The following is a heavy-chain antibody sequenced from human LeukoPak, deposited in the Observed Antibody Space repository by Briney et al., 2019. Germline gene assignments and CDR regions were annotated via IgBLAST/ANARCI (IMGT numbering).Heavy chain of an antibody. CDR1: GDNVSSKSAA. CDR2: TYYRSKWYN. D-gene: IGHD2-2*01. Sequence: SQTLSLTCAISGDNVSSKSAAWNWISQSPSRGLEWLGRTYYRSKWYNDYAESVKSRINSNPDTSKNQFALQLTSVTPEDTAVYYCAREEYLKYAARWFDPWGQGTLVTVSS. V-gene: IGHV6-1*01. J-gene: IGHJ5*02. CDR3: AREEYLKYAARWFDP.